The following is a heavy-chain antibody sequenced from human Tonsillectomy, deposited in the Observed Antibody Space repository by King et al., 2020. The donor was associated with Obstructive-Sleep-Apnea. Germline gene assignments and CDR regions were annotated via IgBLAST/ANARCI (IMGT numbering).Heavy chain of an antibody. CDR1: GFSLSNASMG. CDR3: ARTGYYYDSSGYYSDAFDV. J-gene: IGHJ3*01. CDR2: IFSNDEK. V-gene: IGHV2-26*01. Sequence: TLKESGPVLVKPTETLTLTCTVSGFSLSNASMGVSWIRQPPGKALEWLAHIFSNDEKSYSTSLKSRLTISKDTSKSQVVLTMTDMDPVDTATYYCARTGYYYDSSGYYSDAFDVWGQGTMVTVSS. D-gene: IGHD3-22*01.